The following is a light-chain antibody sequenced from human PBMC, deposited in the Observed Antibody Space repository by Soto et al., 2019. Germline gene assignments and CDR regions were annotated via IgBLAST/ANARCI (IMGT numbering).Light chain of an antibody. Sequence: ENVLTQSPGTLSLSPGERATLSCRASQSVSSSYLAWYQQKPGQAPRLLIYGASSRATGIPDRFSGSGSGTDFPLNINRLEPEDFAVYYCQQYGSSPRTFGQGTKVEIK. V-gene: IGKV3-20*01. CDR2: GAS. J-gene: IGKJ1*01. CDR3: QQYGSSPRT. CDR1: QSVSSSY.